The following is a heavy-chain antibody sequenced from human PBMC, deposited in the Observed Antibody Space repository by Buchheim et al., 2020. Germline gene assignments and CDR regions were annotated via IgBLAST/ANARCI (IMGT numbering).Heavy chain of an antibody. Sequence: QVQLQESGPGLVRPSQTLSLTCNVSGGSVSSGSFYSTWIRQPAGKGLEWIGHMYSGSASYDPSLRGRVTISADSSKNQPSPKLTSVTAADTAVYYCATSGWGNDYWGQGTL. J-gene: IGHJ4*02. CDR1: GGSVSSGSFY. V-gene: IGHV4-61*02. CDR2: MYSGSA. D-gene: IGHD2-8*02. CDR3: ATSGWGNDY.